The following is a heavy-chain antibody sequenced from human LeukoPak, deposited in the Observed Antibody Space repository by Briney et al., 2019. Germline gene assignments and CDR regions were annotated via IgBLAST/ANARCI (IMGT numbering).Heavy chain of an antibody. V-gene: IGHV3-23*01. Sequence: GGSLRLSCAASGFTFSSYAMSWVRQAPGKGLEWVSGTGGSGDTTYYADSVKGRFTISRGNSKNTLYLQMNSLRAEDTALYYCAKDVGWIQSWSFDYWGQGTLVTVSS. J-gene: IGHJ4*02. CDR2: TGGSGDTT. D-gene: IGHD5-18*01. CDR3: AKDVGWIQSWSFDY. CDR1: GFTFSSYA.